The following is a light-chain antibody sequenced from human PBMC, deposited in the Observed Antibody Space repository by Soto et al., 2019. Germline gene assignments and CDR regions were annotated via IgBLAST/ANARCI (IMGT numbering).Light chain of an antibody. Sequence: QSVLTQPASVSGSPGQSITISCTGTSSDIGGYKYVSWYQQHPGKVPKLLIYDVINRPSGVSDRFSGSKSGNTASLTISGLQAEDEAEYYCCSYTSSTSLIFGGGTKVTVL. V-gene: IGLV2-14*03. CDR2: DVI. J-gene: IGLJ1*01. CDR1: SSDIGGYKY. CDR3: CSYTSSTSLI.